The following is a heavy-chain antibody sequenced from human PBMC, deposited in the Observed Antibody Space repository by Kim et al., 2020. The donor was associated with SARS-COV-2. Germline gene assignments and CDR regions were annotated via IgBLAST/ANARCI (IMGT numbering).Heavy chain of an antibody. D-gene: IGHD1-26*01. V-gene: IGHV4-59*01. CDR3: ARRGGSALGLDI. J-gene: IGHJ3*02. CDR1: GGSISSYY. CDR2: IYYSGST. Sequence: SETLSLTCTVSGGSISSYYWSWIRQPPGKGLEWIGYIYYSGSTNYNPSLKSRVTISVDTSKNQFSLKLSSVTAADTAVYYCARRGGSALGLDIWGQGTM.